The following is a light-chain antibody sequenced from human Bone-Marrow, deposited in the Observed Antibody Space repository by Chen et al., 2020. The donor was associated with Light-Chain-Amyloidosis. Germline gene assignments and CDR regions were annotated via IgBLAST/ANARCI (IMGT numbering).Light chain of an antibody. CDR3: RSADISGIYYV. CDR2: KDS. V-gene: IGLV3-25*03. Sequence: SYELTQPPSVSVSPGQTARITCSGDALPKQYAYWYQQKPGQAPVLVIFKDSERPSGIPARFSGSSSGTTVTLTISGVQAEDEADYYGRSADISGIYYVFGPGTKVTVL. J-gene: IGLJ1*01. CDR1: ALPKQY.